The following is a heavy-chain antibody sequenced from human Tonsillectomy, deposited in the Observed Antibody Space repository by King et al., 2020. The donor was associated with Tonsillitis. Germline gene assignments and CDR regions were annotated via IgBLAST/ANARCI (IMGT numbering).Heavy chain of an antibody. CDR2: IYYSGST. CDR3: ARDSDYYDSSGWTLDAFDI. CDR1: GGPISSGGYY. J-gene: IGHJ3*02. V-gene: IGHV4-31*03. D-gene: IGHD3-22*01. Sequence: QLQESGPGLVKPSQTLSLTCTVSGGPISSGGYYWSWIRQHPGKGLEWIGYIYYSGSTYYNLSLKSRVTISVETSKNQFSLKLSSVTAADTAVYYCARDSDYYDSSGWTLDAFDIWGQGTMVTVSS.